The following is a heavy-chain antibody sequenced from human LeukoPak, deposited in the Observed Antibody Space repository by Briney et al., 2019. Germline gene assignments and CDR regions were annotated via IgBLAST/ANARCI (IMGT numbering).Heavy chain of an antibody. V-gene: IGHV1-2*02. CDR3: ARHPGKVTNDWYFDL. CDR1: GYTFTGYS. J-gene: IGHJ2*01. D-gene: IGHD4-23*01. CDR2: INPNSGGT. Sequence: ASVKVSCKASGYTFTGYSMHWVRQAPGQGLEWMGWINPNSGGTNYAQKSQGRVTMTRDTSITTAYMELSRLSSDDTAVYYCARHPGKVTNDWYFDLWGRGTLVTVSS.